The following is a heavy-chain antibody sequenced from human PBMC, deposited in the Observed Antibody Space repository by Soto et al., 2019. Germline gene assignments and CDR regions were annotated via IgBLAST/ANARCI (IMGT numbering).Heavy chain of an antibody. D-gene: IGHD3-3*02. CDR1: GFTFSDHY. V-gene: IGHV3-72*01. CDR3: ARGILRYYYYGMDV. J-gene: IGHJ6*02. Sequence: EVQLVESGGGLVQPGGSLRLSCAASGFTFSDHYMDWVRQAPGKGLEWVGLIRNKANSYITEYAASVKGRFTISRDDSKISLFLQMNSLKTEDTAVYYCARGILRYYYYGMDVWGQGTTVTVSS. CDR2: IRNKANSYIT.